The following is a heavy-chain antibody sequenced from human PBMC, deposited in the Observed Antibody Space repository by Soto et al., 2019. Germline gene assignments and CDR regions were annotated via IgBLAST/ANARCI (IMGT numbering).Heavy chain of an antibody. CDR1: GFTFSSYG. V-gene: IGHV3-33*01. J-gene: IGHJ4*02. Sequence: QVQLVESGGGVVQPGRSLRLSCAASGFTFSSYGMHWVRQAPGKGLEWVAVIWYDGSNKYYADSVKGLFTISRDNSKNTLYLQMNSLRAEDTAVYYCARESVSRDGYNLPHDYWGQGTLVTVSS. D-gene: IGHD5-12*01. CDR2: IWYDGSNK. CDR3: ARESVSRDGYNLPHDY.